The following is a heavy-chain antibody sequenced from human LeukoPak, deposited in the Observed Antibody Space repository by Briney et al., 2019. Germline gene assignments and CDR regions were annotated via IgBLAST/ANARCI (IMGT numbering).Heavy chain of an antibody. J-gene: IGHJ4*02. CDR2: IYYSGST. V-gene: IGHV4-59*01. CDR1: GASINSYY. Sequence: PSETLSLTCTVSGASINSYYWSWIRQPPGKGLEWIGFIYYSGSTNYKPSLKSRVTISIDTSKNQFSLKLSSVTAADTAVFYCARVRMAYYYDSSGSAYFDYWGQGTLVTVSS. D-gene: IGHD3-22*01. CDR3: ARVRMAYYYDSSGSAYFDY.